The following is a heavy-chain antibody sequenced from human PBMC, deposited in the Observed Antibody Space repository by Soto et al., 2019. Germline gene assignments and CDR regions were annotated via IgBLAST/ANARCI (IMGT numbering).Heavy chain of an antibody. CDR1: GYTFTNYY. J-gene: IGHJ4*02. CDR2: INPTGGST. D-gene: IGHD6-13*01. Sequence: QVQLVQSGAEVKKPGASVKVSCKASGYTFTNYYIHWVRQAPGQGLEWMGIINPTGGSTNYAQKFQGRVTLTMDTSTSTVYMELSSLRFEDTAVYYCARDLAAAGYWGQGTLVTVSS. V-gene: IGHV1-46*01. CDR3: ARDLAAAGY.